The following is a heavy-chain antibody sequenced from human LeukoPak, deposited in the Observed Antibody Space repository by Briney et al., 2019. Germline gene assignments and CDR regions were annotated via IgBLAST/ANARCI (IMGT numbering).Heavy chain of an antibody. J-gene: IGHJ4*02. CDR2: ISAYNGNT. Sequence: GASVKVSCKASGYTFTSYGISWVRQAPGQGLEWMGWISAYNGNTNYAQKLQGRVTMTTDTSTSTAYMELRSLRPDDTAVYYCARGAVYDSSGYPSDYWGQGTLVTVSS. CDR1: GYTFTSYG. CDR3: ARGAVYDSSGYPSDY. D-gene: IGHD3-22*01. V-gene: IGHV1-18*01.